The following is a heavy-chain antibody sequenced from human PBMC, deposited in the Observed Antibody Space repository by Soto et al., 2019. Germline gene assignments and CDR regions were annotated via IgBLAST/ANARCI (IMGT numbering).Heavy chain of an antibody. J-gene: IGHJ5*02. V-gene: IGHV4-31*03. Sequence: SETLSLTCTVSGGSISSGGYYWSWIRQHPGKGLEWIGYIYYSGSTYYNPSLKSRVTISVDTSKNQLSLKLSSVTAADTAVYYCARDRGQSGSGGWFGRNQLLFSGNWFDPWGQGTLVTVSS. D-gene: IGHD2-2*01. CDR1: GGSISSGGYY. CDR3: ARDRGQSGSGGWFGRNQLLFSGNWFDP. CDR2: IYYSGST.